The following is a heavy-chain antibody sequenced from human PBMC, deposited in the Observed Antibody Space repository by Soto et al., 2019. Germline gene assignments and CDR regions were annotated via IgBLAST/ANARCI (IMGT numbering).Heavy chain of an antibody. D-gene: IGHD6-6*01. Sequence: ASVKVSCKASGGTFSSYAISWVRQAPGQGLEWMGGIIPIFGTANYAQKFQGRVTITADESTSTAYMELSSLRSEDTAVYYCARTSSSSGGYYYGMDVWGQGTTVTVSS. CDR1: GGTFSSYA. J-gene: IGHJ6*02. V-gene: IGHV1-69*13. CDR2: IIPIFGTA. CDR3: ARTSSSSGGYYYGMDV.